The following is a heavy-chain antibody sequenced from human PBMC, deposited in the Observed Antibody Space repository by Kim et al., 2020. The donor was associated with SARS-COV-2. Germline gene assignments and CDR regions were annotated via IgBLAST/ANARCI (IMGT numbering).Heavy chain of an antibody. CDR1: GGSVSSGSYY. D-gene: IGHD5-12*01. CDR2: IYYSGST. Sequence: SETLSLTCTVSGGSVSSGSYYWSWIRQPPGKGLEWIGYIYYSGSTNYNPSLKSRVTISVDTSKNQFSLKLSSVTAADTAVYYCARSLRWLHLDYWGQGTL. J-gene: IGHJ4*02. V-gene: IGHV4-61*01. CDR3: ARSLRWLHLDY.